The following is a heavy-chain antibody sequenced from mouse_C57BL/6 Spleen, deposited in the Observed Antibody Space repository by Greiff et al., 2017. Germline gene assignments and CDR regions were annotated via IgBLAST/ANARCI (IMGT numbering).Heavy chain of an antibody. J-gene: IGHJ4*01. CDR2: ISGGGGNT. V-gene: IGHV5-9*01. CDR1: GFTFSSYT. D-gene: IGHD1-1*01. CDR3: ARLRVALDAMDY. Sequence: DVKLQESGGGLVKPGGSLKLSCAASGFTFSSYTMSWVRQTPEKRLEWVATISGGGGNTYYPDSVKGRFTISRDNAKNTLYLQMSSLRSEDTALYYCARLRVALDAMDYWGQGTSVTVSS.